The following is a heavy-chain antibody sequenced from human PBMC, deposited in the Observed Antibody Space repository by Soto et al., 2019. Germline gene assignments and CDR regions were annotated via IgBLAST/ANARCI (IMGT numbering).Heavy chain of an antibody. J-gene: IGHJ3*02. V-gene: IGHV5-51*01. CDR1: GYSFTNYW. CDR2: IYPSDSDT. CDR3: ARRDRRWLQFGTSDHAFDI. Sequence: GESLKISCKGAGYSFTNYWIGWVRQMPGKGLEWMAIIYPSDSDTRYSPSFQGQVTISADKSISTAYLQWSSLKASDTAMYYCARRDRRWLQFGTSDHAFDIWGQGTMVTVSS. D-gene: IGHD5-12*01.